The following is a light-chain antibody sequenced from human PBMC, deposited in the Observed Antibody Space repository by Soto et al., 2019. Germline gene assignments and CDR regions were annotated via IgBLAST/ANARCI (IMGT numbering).Light chain of an antibody. J-gene: IGKJ3*01. Sequence: EIVLTQSPGTLSLSPGEGATLSCRASQSVYVNLAWYQQKPGQSPRLLIYGASTRATDIPDRFSGSGSATDFALTISRLEPEDFAVYYCQHYSGSPFTCGPGTKVNIK. CDR2: GAS. CDR3: QHYSGSPFT. V-gene: IGKV3-20*01. CDR1: QSVYVN.